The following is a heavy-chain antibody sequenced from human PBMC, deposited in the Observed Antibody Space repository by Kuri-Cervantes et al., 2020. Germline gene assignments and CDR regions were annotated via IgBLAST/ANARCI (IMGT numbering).Heavy chain of an antibody. V-gene: IGHV3-23*01. CDR3: AKGGEYSAYDWEQYYYMDV. CDR2: ISGSGGST. Sequence: GGSLRLSCAASGFTFSNYAMSWVRQAPGKGLEWVSGISGSGGSTYYADSVKGRFTISRDNSKNTLYLQMNSLRAEDTAVYYCAKGGEYSAYDWEQYYYMDVWGKGTTVTVSS. CDR1: GFTFSNYA. D-gene: IGHD5-12*01. J-gene: IGHJ6*03.